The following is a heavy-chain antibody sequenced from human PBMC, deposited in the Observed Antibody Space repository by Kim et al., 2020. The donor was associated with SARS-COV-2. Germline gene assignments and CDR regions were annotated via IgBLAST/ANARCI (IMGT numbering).Heavy chain of an antibody. CDR3: ARSRPLRGVTFDY. CDR2: ISDTTTDI. V-gene: IGHV3-48*02. D-gene: IGHD3-10*01. CDR1: GFTFRSYS. J-gene: IGHJ4*02. Sequence: GGSLRLSCAASGFTFRSYSMNWVRQAPGKGPEWVSFISDTTTDIFYADSVKGRFTISRDNAKNSLYLQMNSLRDEDTAVYFCARSRPLRGVTFDYWGQGNLVTVSS.